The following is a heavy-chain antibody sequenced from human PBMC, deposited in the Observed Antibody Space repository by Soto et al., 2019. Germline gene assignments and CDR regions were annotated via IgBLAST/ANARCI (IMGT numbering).Heavy chain of an antibody. Sequence: SCCRIWISKTPGKGLEWIGSIYCSGSTYYSQSIKSRVTISVDTSKNQFSLKLSSVTAADTAVYYCARQRCRKYGMDVRAQGTTVTV. J-gene: IGHJ6*02. CDR1: SCC. V-gene: IGHV4-39*01. CDR2: IYCSGST. CDR3: ARQRCRKYGMDV. D-gene: IGHD3-3*01.